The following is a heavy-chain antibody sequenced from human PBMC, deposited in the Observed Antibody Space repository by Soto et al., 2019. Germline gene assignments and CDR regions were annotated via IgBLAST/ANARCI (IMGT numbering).Heavy chain of an antibody. CDR3: ASNPLRLRFLEWLIS. V-gene: IGHV3-23*01. CDR2: ISGSGGST. Sequence: GGSLRLSCAASGFTFSSYAMSWVRQAPGKGLEWVSAISGSGGSTYYADSVKGRFTISRDNSKNTLYLQMNSLRAEDTAVYYCASNPLRLRFLEWLISWGQGTLVTVSS. CDR1: GFTFSSYA. J-gene: IGHJ4*02. D-gene: IGHD3-3*01.